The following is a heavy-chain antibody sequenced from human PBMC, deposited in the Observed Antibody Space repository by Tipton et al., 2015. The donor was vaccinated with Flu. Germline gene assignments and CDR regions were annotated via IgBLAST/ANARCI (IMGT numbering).Heavy chain of an antibody. D-gene: IGHD6-13*01. Sequence: TLSLTCTVSGYSISSGYYWGWIRQPPGKGLEWIGSIYHSGSTYYNPSLKSRVTISVDTSKNQFSLKLSSVTAADTAVYYCARREGGSSWYVGYYYYGMDVWGQGTTVTVSS. J-gene: IGHJ6*02. CDR3: ARREGGSSWYVGYYYYGMDV. V-gene: IGHV4-38-2*02. CDR2: IYHSGST. CDR1: GYSISSGYY.